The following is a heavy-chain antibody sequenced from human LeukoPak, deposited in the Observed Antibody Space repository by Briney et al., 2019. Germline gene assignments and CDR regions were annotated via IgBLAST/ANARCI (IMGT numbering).Heavy chain of an antibody. CDR2: ISTYNGDT. D-gene: IGHD3-9*01. CDR1: GYTFTSYG. Sequence: ASVKVSCKASGYTFTSYGISWVRQAPGQGLEWMGWISTYNGDTDYAQKLQGRVTMTADTSTSTAYMEMRSLRSDDTAVCYCARDPGQYYDILTGYYTPYYLDYWGQGTLVTVSS. V-gene: IGHV1-18*01. CDR3: ARDPGQYYDILTGYYTPYYLDY. J-gene: IGHJ4*02.